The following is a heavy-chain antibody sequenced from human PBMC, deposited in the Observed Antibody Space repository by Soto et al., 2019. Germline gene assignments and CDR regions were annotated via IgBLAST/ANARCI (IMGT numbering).Heavy chain of an antibody. Sequence: QVQLQESGPGLVKPSGTLSLTCAVSGGSISSSNWWSWVRQPPGKGLEWIGEIYHSGSTNDNPSLKSRVTISVDKSKNQFSLKLSSVTAADTAAYYCARDYMVRGVMRWFDPWGQGALVTVSS. CDR2: IYHSGST. CDR3: ARDYMVRGVMRWFDP. CDR1: GGSISSSNW. D-gene: IGHD3-10*01. V-gene: IGHV4-4*02. J-gene: IGHJ5*02.